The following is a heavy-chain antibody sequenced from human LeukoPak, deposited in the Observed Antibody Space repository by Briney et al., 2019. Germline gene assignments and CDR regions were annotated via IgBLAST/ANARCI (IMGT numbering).Heavy chain of an antibody. CDR2: IIPILGIA. CDR3: ARGDCSGGSCLVLN. J-gene: IGHJ4*02. V-gene: IGHV1-69*04. CDR1: GGTFSSYA. D-gene: IGHD2-15*01. Sequence: SVKVSCKASGGTFSSYAISWVRQAPGQGLEWMGRIIPILGIANYAQKFQGRVTITADKSTSTAYMELSSLRSEDTAVYYCARGDCSGGSCLVLNWGQGALVTVSS.